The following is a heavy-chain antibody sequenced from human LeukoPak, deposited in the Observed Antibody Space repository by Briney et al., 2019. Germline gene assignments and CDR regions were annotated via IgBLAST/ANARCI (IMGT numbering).Heavy chain of an antibody. Sequence: ASVKVSCKASGYTFTSYYVHWVRQAPGQGLEWMGIINPSGGSTSYAQKFQGRVTMTRDTSTSTVYMELSSLRSEDTAVYYCARRGLGYCSSTSCYGVDYWGQGTLVTVSS. J-gene: IGHJ4*02. CDR2: INPSGGST. V-gene: IGHV1-46*01. D-gene: IGHD2-2*01. CDR3: ARRGLGYCSSTSCYGVDY. CDR1: GYTFTSYY.